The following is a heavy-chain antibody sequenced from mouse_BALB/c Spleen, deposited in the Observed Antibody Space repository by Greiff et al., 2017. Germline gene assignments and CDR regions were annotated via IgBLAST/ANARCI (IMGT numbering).Heavy chain of an antibody. CDR1: GFAFSSYD. CDR3: ARQEVYWFAY. CDR2: ISSGGGST. V-gene: IGHV5-12-1*01. J-gene: IGHJ3*01. D-gene: IGHD2-3*01. Sequence: EVMLVESGGGLVKPGGSLKLSCAASGFAFSSYDMSWVRQTPEKRLEWVAYISSGGGSTYYPDTVKGRFTISRDNAKNTLYLQMSSLKSEDTAMYYCARQEVYWFAYWGQGTLVTVSA.